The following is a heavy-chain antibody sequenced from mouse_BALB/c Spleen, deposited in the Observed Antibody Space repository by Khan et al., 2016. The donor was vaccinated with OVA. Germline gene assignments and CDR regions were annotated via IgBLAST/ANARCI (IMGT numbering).Heavy chain of an antibody. Sequence: QVQLKESGTELVRPGVSVKISCKGSGYTFTDFTMHWMKQSHAMSLEWIGVISTYYGDADYNQTFKGKATMTVDKSSNTAYMDLARLTSEDSSIYYFARGGGGDRFLYWGQGTLVTVSA. CDR1: GYTFTDFT. CDR2: ISTYYGDA. V-gene: IGHV1S137*01. CDR3: ARGGGGDRFLY. J-gene: IGHJ3*01.